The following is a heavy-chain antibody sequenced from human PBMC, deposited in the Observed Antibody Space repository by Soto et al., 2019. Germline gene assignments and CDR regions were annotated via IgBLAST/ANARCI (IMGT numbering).Heavy chain of an antibody. D-gene: IGHD6-19*01. CDR2: ISYDGSNK. J-gene: IGHJ6*02. V-gene: IGHV3-30-3*01. CDR1: GFTFSSYA. Sequence: QVQLVESGGGVVQPGRSLRLSCAASGFTFSSYAMHWVRQAPGKGLEWVAVISYDGSNKYYADSVKGRFTISRDNSKNTLYLQMNSLRAEDTAVYYCARDRAGSGWSIYYYYYGMDVWGQGTTVTVSS. CDR3: ARDRAGSGWSIYYYYYGMDV.